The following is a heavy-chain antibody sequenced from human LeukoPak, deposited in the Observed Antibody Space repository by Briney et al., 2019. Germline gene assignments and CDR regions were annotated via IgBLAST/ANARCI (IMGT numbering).Heavy chain of an antibody. Sequence: GGSLRLSCAASGFTFSAYSMNWVRQAPGQGLEWVSSITSSSSTTYYADSVKGRFTISRDNAKNSLYLQMNILRAEDTAVYFCARFETCQCDDVFDIWGQGTMVTVSS. CDR1: GFTFSAYS. D-gene: IGHD3-9*01. V-gene: IGHV3-21*01. J-gene: IGHJ3*02. CDR2: ITSSSSTT. CDR3: ARFETCQCDDVFDI.